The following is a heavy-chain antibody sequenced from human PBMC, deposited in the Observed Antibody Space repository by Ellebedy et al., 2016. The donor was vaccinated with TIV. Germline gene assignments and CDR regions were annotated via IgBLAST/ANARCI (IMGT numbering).Heavy chain of an antibody. D-gene: IGHD3-10*01. V-gene: IGHV3-66*04. CDR3: ARLWVGELWFYGMDA. CDR1: GVTVSSSY. CDR2: IYSDGNK. J-gene: IGHJ6*02. Sequence: GESLKISCVASGVTVSSSYMSWVRQAPGKGLEWVSLIYSDGNKHYPDSVKGRFIISRDNSKTTLHLQMNSLRADDTAVYYCARLWVGELWFYGMDAWGQGTTVTVSS.